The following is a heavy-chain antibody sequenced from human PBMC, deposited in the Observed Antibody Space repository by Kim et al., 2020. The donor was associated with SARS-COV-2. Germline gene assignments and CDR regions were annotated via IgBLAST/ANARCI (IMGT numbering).Heavy chain of an antibody. CDR3: ARAVAGRRSFDY. D-gene: IGHD6-19*01. V-gene: IGHV1-69*01. Sequence: NDAQKCQGRVTITADESTSTAYMELSSLRSEDKAVYYCARAVAGRRSFDYWGQGTLVTVSS. J-gene: IGHJ4*02.